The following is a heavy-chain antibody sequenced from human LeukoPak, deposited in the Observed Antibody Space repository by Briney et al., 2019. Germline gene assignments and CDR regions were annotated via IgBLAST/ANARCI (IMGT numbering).Heavy chain of an antibody. CDR3: ARDWDSNGCLDY. Sequence: ASLKVSCKASGYTFTAYYIHWVRRAPGQGLEWMGWINPNSGGTNYAQKFQARVTMTRDTSISTAYMDLTRLRSDDTAVYYCARDWDSNGCLDYWGQGTLVTVSS. CDR1: GYTFTAYY. D-gene: IGHD6-19*01. J-gene: IGHJ4*02. V-gene: IGHV1-2*02. CDR2: INPNSGGT.